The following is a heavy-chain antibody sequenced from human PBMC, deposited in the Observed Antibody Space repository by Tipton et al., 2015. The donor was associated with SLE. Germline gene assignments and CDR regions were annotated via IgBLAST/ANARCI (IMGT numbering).Heavy chain of an antibody. CDR3: ARSLLYCSGGSCYSDY. J-gene: IGHJ4*02. CDR2: IYHSGST. CDR1: GGSISSSNW. V-gene: IGHV4-4*02. Sequence: TLSLTCAVSGGSISSSNWWSWVRQPPGKGLEWIGEIYHSGSTNYNPSLKSRVTISVDKSKNQFSLKLSSVTAADTAVYYCARSLLYCSGGSCYSDYWGQGTLVTVSS. D-gene: IGHD2-15*01.